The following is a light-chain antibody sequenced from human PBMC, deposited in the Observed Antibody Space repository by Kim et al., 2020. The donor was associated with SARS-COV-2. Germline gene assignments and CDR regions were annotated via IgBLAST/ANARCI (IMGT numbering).Light chain of an antibody. J-gene: IGLJ3*02. Sequence: GQRVTISCAGSSSNLGTSRLHCYQQFPGTAPEVLIYKNNQRPSGVPDRFSGSKSGTSASLAISGLQSEDEGDYYCAGWDDNLNAEVFGGGTKLTVL. CDR2: KNN. CDR1: SSNLGTSR. CDR3: AGWDDNLNAEV. V-gene: IGLV1-44*01.